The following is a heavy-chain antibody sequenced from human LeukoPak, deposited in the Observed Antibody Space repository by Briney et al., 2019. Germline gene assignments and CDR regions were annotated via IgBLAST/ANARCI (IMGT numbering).Heavy chain of an antibody. Sequence: PGGSLRLSCAASGFTFSSYAMSWVRQAPGEGLEWVSAISGSGGSTYYADSVKGRFTISRDNSKNTLYLQMNSLRAEDTAVYYCATKPALYGDYYYGMDVWGQGTTVTVSS. V-gene: IGHV3-23*01. CDR1: GFTFSSYA. CDR3: ATKPALYGDYYYGMDV. J-gene: IGHJ6*02. CDR2: ISGSGGST. D-gene: IGHD4-17*01.